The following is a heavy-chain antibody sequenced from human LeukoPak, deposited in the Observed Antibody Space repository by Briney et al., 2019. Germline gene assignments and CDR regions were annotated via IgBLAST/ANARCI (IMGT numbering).Heavy chain of an antibody. V-gene: IGHV4-39*01. CDR1: GGSISSSSYY. CDR2: IYYSGST. J-gene: IGHJ4*02. CDR3: ARHKVGAWAMIDY. Sequence: SETLSLTCTVSGGSISSSSYYWGWIRQPPGRGLEWIASIYYSGSTYYNPSLKSRLAISVDTSKNQFSLKLSSVTAADTAVYYCARHKVGAWAMIDYWGQGTLVTVSS. D-gene: IGHD1-26*01.